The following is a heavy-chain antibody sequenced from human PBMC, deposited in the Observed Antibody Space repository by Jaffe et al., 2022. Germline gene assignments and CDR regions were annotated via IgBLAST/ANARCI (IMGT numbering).Heavy chain of an antibody. CDR1: GGSFSGYY. CDR3: ARRYSSGWLPDYYYYYMDV. Sequence: QVQLQQWGAGLLKPSETLSLTCAVYGGSFSGYYWSWIRQPPGKGLEWIGEINHSGSTNYNPSLKSRVTISVDTSKNQFSLKLSSVTAADTAVYYCARRYSSGWLPDYYYYYMDVWGKGTTVTVSS. V-gene: IGHV4-34*01. J-gene: IGHJ6*03. CDR2: INHSGST. D-gene: IGHD6-19*01.